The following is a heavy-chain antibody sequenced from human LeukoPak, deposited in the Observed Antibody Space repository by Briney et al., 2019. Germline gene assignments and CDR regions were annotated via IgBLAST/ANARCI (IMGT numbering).Heavy chain of an antibody. CDR3: MREGYYDSSRYFRGASGY. Sequence: GGSLRLSCAASGFTFSSYWMSWVRQAPGKGLEWVANIKHDGSDKYYVDSVKGRFTISRDNAKNSLYLQMNSLRAGDTAVYYCMREGYYDSSRYFRGASGYWGQGTLVTVSS. CDR1: GFTFSSYW. V-gene: IGHV3-7*01. CDR2: IKHDGSDK. J-gene: IGHJ4*02. D-gene: IGHD3-22*01.